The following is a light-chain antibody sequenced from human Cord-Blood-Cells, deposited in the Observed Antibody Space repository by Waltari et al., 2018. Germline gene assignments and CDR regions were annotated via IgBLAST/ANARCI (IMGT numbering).Light chain of an antibody. Sequence: EMVLTQSPATLPLSPGERATLSCRASQSVSSYLAWYQQKPGQAPRLLIYDASNRATGIPARFSGSGSGTDFTLTISSLEPEDFAVYYCQQRSNWPITFGQGTRLEIK. J-gene: IGKJ5*01. CDR2: DAS. CDR1: QSVSSY. CDR3: QQRSNWPIT. V-gene: IGKV3-11*01.